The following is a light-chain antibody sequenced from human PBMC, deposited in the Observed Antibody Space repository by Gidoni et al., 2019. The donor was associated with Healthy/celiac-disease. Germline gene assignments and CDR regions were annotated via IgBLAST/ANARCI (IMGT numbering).Light chain of an antibody. CDR1: QSISSW. CDR2: KAS. CDR3: QQYRRT. J-gene: IGKJ1*01. Sequence: IQMTQSPSTLSASVGDRVTITCRASQSISSWLAWYQQKPGKAPKLLIYKASSLESGVPSRFSGSGSGTEFTLTISSLQPDDFATYYCQQYRRTFGQGTKVEIK. V-gene: IGKV1-5*03.